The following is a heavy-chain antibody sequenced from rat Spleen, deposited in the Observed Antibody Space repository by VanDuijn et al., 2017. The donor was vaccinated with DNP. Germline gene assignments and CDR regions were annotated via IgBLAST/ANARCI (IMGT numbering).Heavy chain of an antibody. CDR2: IINTGGTT. CDR1: GFTFNNYW. CDR3: TRDGPPYYGVPFDY. V-gene: IGHV5-31*01. J-gene: IGHJ2*01. Sequence: EVQLVESGGGLVQPGRSLKLSCVASGFTFNNYWMTWIRQVPGKGLEWVASIINTGGTTYYPDSVKGRFTISRDNAKTTLYLQMNSLRSEDTATYYCTRDGPPYYGVPFDYWGQGVMVTVSS. D-gene: IGHD1-7*01.